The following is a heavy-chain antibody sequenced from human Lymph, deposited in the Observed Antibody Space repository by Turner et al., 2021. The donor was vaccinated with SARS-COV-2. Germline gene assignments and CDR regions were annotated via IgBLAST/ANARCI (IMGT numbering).Heavy chain of an antibody. Sequence: QVQLVESGGGVVQPGRSLRLSCAASGFTFSTYGMHWVRQAPGQGLEWVEVIWYDGSNKYYADSVKGRFTISRDNSKNTLYLQMNSLRAEDTAVYYCAREGEVGATGFDCWGQGTLVTVTS. CDR2: IWYDGSNK. CDR1: GFTFSTYG. V-gene: IGHV3-33*01. D-gene: IGHD1-26*01. J-gene: IGHJ4*02. CDR3: AREGEVGATGFDC.